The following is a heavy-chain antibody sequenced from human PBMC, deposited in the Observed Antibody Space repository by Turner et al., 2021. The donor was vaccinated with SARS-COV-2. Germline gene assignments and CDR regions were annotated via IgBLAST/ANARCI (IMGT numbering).Heavy chain of an antibody. V-gene: IGHV4-34*01. CDR1: GGSFNDYY. J-gene: IGHJ4*02. CDR2: INHIGST. CDR3: ATWLATSNRNY. D-gene: IGHD5-12*01. Sequence: QVQLQQWGARLLTPSETLSPTCAVYGGSFNDYYGSWLRQPPGKGLEWIGGINHIGSTNYNPSLKSRVTISVDTSKNQFSLKLRSVTAEDAAVYYCATWLATSNRNYWGQGTLVTVSS.